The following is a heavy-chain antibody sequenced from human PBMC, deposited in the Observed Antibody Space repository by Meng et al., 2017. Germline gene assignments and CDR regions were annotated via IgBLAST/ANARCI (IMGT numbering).Heavy chain of an antibody. J-gene: IGHJ5*02. CDR3: AREIAAAYCGGDCYL. D-gene: IGHD2-21*02. V-gene: IGHV1-69*01. Sequence: QVALVQCGAGEEKRGAEVTGLCKASGGNFSSYAISWVRQAPGQGLEWMGGIIPIFGTANYAQKFQGRVTITADESTSTAYMELSSLRSEDTAVYYCAREIAAAYCGGDCYLWGQGTLVTVSS. CDR2: IIPIFGTA. CDR1: GGNFSSYA.